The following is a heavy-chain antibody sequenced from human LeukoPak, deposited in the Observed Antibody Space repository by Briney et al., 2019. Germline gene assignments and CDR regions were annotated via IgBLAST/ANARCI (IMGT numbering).Heavy chain of an antibody. CDR3: ARDPSDTAMINSPVHDAFDI. Sequence: GGSLRLSCAASGFTFSSYSMNWVRQAPGKGLEWVSSISSSSYIYYADSVKGRFTISRDNAKNSLYLQMNSLRAEDTALYYCARDPSDTAMINSPVHDAFDIWGQGTMVTISS. CDR2: ISSSSYI. D-gene: IGHD5-18*01. J-gene: IGHJ3*02. V-gene: IGHV3-21*04. CDR1: GFTFSSYS.